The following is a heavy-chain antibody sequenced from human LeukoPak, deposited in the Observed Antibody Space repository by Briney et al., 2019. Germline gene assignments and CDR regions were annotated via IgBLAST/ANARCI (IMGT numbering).Heavy chain of an antibody. V-gene: IGHV4-59*01. CDR2: IYYSGST. CDR3: VRVVVRGVIRGYMDV. Sequence: SETLSLTCTVSGGSISSYYWSWIRQPPGKGLEWIGYIYYSGSTNYNPSLKSRVTISVDTSKNQFSLKLSSVTAADTAVYYCVRVVVRGVIRGYMDVWGKGTTVSVSS. J-gene: IGHJ6*03. CDR1: GGSISSYY. D-gene: IGHD3-10*01.